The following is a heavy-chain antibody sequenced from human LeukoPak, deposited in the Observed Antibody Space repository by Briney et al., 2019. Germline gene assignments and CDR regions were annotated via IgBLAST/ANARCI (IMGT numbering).Heavy chain of an antibody. D-gene: IGHD2-2*03. CDR3: ARAGYCCSTSCPGRKADYYYLGV. J-gene: IGHJ6*03. Sequence: GGSLRLSCAASGFTFDDYAMHWVRQALGKGLEWVSLISGDGGSTYYADSVKGRFTISRDNSKNSLYLQMNSLRAEDTAVYYCARAGYCCSTSCPGRKADYYYLGVWGKGTTVTVSS. CDR2: ISGDGGST. V-gene: IGHV3-43*02. CDR1: GFTFDDYA.